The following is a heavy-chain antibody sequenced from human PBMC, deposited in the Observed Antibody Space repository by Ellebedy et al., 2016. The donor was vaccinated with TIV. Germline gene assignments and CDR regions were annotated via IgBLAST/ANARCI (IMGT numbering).Heavy chain of an antibody. D-gene: IGHD4-17*01. CDR2: ISYDGDNK. Sequence: PGGSLRLSCAASGFTFSSYDMHWVRQAPDKRLEWVAVISYDGDNKFYTASVKGRFTISRDNSKNPLYLHMNSLRAEDSAMYYCANDGPPYGDGYFHHWGQGTLVTVST. V-gene: IGHV3-30*18. CDR3: ANDGPPYGDGYFHH. CDR1: GFTFSSYD. J-gene: IGHJ1*01.